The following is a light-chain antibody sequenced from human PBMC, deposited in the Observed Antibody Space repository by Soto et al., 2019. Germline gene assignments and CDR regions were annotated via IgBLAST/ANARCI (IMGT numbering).Light chain of an antibody. CDR3: SSYTSSSTHVV. CDR2: TDN. J-gene: IGLJ2*01. V-gene: IGLV1-44*01. Sequence: QSVLTQPPSASGTPGQRVTISCSGSSSNIGSNTVNWFQQLPGTAPRVLIYTDNQRPSGVPDRFSGSKSGTSASLAISGLQSEDEADYYCSSYTSSSTHVVFGGGTKLTVL. CDR1: SSNIGSNT.